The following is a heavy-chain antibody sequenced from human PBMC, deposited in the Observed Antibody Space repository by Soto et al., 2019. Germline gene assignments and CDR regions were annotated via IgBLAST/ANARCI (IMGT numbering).Heavy chain of an antibody. D-gene: IGHD1-7*01. CDR2: MNPNSGNT. V-gene: IGHV1-8*01. CDR3: ARGHCNYELPFPRNYYYYYMDV. Sequence: GASVKVSCKASGYTFTSYDINWVRQATGQGLEWMGWMNPNSGNTGYAQKFQGRVTMTRNTSISTAYMELSSLRSEDTAVYYCARGHCNYELPFPRNYYYYYMDVWGKGTTVTVSS. CDR1: GYTFTSYD. J-gene: IGHJ6*03.